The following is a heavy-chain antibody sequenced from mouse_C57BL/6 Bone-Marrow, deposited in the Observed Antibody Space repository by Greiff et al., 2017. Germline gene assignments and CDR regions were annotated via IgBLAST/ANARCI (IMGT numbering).Heavy chain of an antibody. V-gene: IGHV1-26*01. CDR3: AKKLD. J-gene: IGHJ3*01. Sequence: VQLQQSGPELVKPGASVKISCKASGYTFTDYYMNWVQQSHGKSLEWIGDINPNSGGTSYNQKFKGKATLTVDKSSSTAYMELRSLTSEDSAVYYSAKKLDWGQGTLVTVSA. CDR2: INPNSGGT. CDR1: GYTFTDYY.